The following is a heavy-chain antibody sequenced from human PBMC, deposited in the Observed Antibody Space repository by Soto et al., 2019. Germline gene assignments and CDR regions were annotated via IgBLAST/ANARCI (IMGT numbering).Heavy chain of an antibody. CDR1: GGSFSGYY. V-gene: IGHV4-34*01. Sequence: SETLSLTCAVYGGSFSGYYWSWIRQPPGKGLEWIGEINHSGSTNYNPSLKSRVTISVDTSKNQFSLKLSSVTAADAAVYYCARGPAPYYYGSGSYSQTYYFDYWGQGTLVTVSS. D-gene: IGHD3-10*01. CDR2: INHSGST. J-gene: IGHJ4*02. CDR3: ARGPAPYYYGSGSYSQTYYFDY.